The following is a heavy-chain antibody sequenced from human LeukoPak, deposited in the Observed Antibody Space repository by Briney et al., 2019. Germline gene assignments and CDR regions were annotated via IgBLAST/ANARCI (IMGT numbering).Heavy chain of an antibody. CDR3: ARDSPNDIVVVPAAIFPDY. Sequence: GSLRLSCAASGFTFSSYAMHWVRQAPGKGREGVAVISYDGSNKYYADSVKGRFTISRDNSKHTLYLQMNSLRAEDTAVYYCARDSPNDIVVVPAAIFPDYWGQGTLVTVSS. CDR2: ISYDGSNK. V-gene: IGHV3-30-3*01. CDR1: GFTFSSYA. D-gene: IGHD2-2*02. J-gene: IGHJ4*02.